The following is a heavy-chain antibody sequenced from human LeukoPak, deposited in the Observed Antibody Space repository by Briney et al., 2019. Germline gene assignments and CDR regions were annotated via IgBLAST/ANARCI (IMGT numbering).Heavy chain of an antibody. CDR3: ARPNTYSSSWYSLNY. V-gene: IGHV5-51*01. CDR2: IYPGDSDT. D-gene: IGHD6-13*01. CDR1: RYSFTSYW. Sequence: GESLKISCKGSRYSFTSYWIGWVRQMPGKGLEWMGIIYPGDSDTRYSPSFQGQVTISADKSISTAYLQWSSLKASDTAMYYCARPNTYSSSWYSLNYWGQGTLVTVSS. J-gene: IGHJ4*02.